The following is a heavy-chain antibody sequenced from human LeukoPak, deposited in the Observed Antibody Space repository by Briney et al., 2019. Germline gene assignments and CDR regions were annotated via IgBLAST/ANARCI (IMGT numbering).Heavy chain of an antibody. CDR1: GYTFTGYY. CDR3: ARGHYDILTGYYLYNWFDP. V-gene: IGHV1-2*02. J-gene: IGHJ5*02. Sequence: GASVKVSCKASGYTFTGYYMHWVRQAPGQGLEWMRWINPNSGGTNYAQKFQGRVTMTRDTSISTAYMELSRLRSDDTAVYYCARGHYDILTGYYLYNWFDPWGQGTLVTVSS. CDR2: INPNSGGT. D-gene: IGHD3-9*01.